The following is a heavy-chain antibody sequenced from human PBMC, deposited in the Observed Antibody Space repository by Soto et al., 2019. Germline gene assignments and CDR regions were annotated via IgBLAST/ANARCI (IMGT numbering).Heavy chain of an antibody. CDR3: ARGRQGKYSSSYQATGPAVSNWFDP. D-gene: IGHD6-6*01. CDR2: INPNSGST. Sequence: ASVKVSCKASGYTFTGYYMHWVRQAPGQGLEWMGWINPNSGSTNYAQKFQGRVTMTRDTSISTAYMELSRLRSDDTAVYYCARGRQGKYSSSYQATGPAVSNWFDPWG. V-gene: IGHV1-2*02. CDR1: GYTFTGYY. J-gene: IGHJ5*02.